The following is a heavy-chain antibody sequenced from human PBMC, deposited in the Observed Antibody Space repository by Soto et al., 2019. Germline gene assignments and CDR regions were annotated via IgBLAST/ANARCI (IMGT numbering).Heavy chain of an antibody. Sequence: GGSLRLSCAASGFTFSSYGMHWVRQAPGKGLEWVAVIWYDGSNKYYADSVKGRFTISRDNSKNTLYLQMNSLRAEDTDVYYCAREGEDDSSYGMDGWGQGTTVTVSS. CDR2: IWYDGSNK. D-gene: IGHD3-16*01. J-gene: IGHJ6*02. CDR1: GFTFSSYG. V-gene: IGHV3-33*01. CDR3: AREGEDDSSYGMDG.